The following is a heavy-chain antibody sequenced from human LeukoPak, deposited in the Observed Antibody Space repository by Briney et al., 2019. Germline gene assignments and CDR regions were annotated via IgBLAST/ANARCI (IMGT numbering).Heavy chain of an antibody. J-gene: IGHJ5*02. Sequence: GGSLRLTCAASGLTFSNHGMNWVRQAPGMGLEWVSGIGPSGTSTYYADSVKGRFTISRDNSKNTVYLQMNSLRADDTAVYYCAKDWAWGWFDPWGQGTLVTVSS. D-gene: IGHD3-16*01. V-gene: IGHV3-23*01. CDR2: IGPSGTST. CDR3: AKDWAWGWFDP. CDR1: GLTFSNHG.